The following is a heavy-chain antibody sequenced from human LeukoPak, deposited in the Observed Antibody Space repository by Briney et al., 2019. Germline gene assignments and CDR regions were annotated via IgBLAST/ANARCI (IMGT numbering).Heavy chain of an antibody. Sequence: ASVKVSCTASGYTFTSYYMHWVRRAPGQGLEWMGIINPSGGSTSYAQKFQGRVTMTRDTSTSTAYMELSSLRSEDTAVYYCARGTWLQPFDYWGQGTLVTVSS. CDR2: INPSGGST. CDR3: ARGTWLQPFDY. J-gene: IGHJ4*02. CDR1: GYTFTSYY. V-gene: IGHV1-46*01. D-gene: IGHD5-24*01.